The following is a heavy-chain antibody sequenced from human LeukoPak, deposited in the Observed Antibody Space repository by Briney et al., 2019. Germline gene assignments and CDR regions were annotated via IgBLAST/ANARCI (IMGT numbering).Heavy chain of an antibody. D-gene: IGHD4-17*01. V-gene: IGHV4-31*03. CDR1: GVSISSGGYY. CDR2: IYYSGST. Sequence: SGTLSLTCNVSGVSISSGGYYWSWIRQHPGKGLEWIGYIYYSGSTYYKSSLKSRVTISVDTSKNQFSLKLSSVTAADTAVYYCASSTVTTHFFDYWGQGTLVTVSS. CDR3: ASSTVTTHFFDY. J-gene: IGHJ4*02.